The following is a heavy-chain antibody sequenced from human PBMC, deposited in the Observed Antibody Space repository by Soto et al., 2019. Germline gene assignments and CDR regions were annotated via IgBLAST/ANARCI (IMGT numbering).Heavy chain of an antibody. Sequence: GGSLRLSCAGSGFTFSTKAMSWVRQAPGKGLEWVSGISASGYSTYYADSVKGRFTISRDNFKNMLYLQMNSLRAEDTALYYCAKDQMGYYPVDYWGQGTLVTVSS. CDR2: ISASGYST. V-gene: IGHV3-23*01. CDR1: GFTFSTKA. J-gene: IGHJ4*02. CDR3: AKDQMGYYPVDY. D-gene: IGHD3-22*01.